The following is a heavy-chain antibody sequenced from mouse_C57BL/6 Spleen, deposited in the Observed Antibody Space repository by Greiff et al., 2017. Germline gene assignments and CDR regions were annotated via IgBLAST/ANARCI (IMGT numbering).Heavy chain of an antibody. CDR3: ARGGLITTEIAY. D-gene: IGHD1-1*01. V-gene: IGHV1-52*01. Sequence: QVQLQQPGAELVRPGSSVKLSCKASGYTFTSYWMHWVKQRPIQGLEWIGNIDPSDSETHYNQKFKDKATLTVDKSSSTAYMQLSSLTSEDSAVYYCARGGLITTEIAYWGQGTLVTVSA. CDR2: IDPSDSET. J-gene: IGHJ3*01. CDR1: GYTFTSYW.